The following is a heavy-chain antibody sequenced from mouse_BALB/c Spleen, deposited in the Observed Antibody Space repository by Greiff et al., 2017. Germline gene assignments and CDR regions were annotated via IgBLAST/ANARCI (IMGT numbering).Heavy chain of an antibody. CDR3: ARRSIHYYGPFAY. V-gene: IGHV1-7*01. CDR2: INPSTGYT. Sequence: VQLVESGAELAKPGASVKMSCKASGYTFTSYWMHWVKQRPGQGLEWIGYINPSTGYTEYNQKFKDKATLTADKSSSTAYMQLSSLTSEDSAVYYCARRSIHYYGPFAYWGQGTLVTVSA. J-gene: IGHJ3*01. D-gene: IGHD1-2*01. CDR1: GYTFTSYW.